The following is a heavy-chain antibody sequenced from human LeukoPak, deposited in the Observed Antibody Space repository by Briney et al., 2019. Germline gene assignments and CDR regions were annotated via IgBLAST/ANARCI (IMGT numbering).Heavy chain of an antibody. CDR1: GGSICGYY. Sequence: SETLSLTCTVSGGSICGYYWSWIRQPPGKGLEWIGSIYYSGSTYYNPSLKSRVTISVDTSKNQFSLKLSSVTAADTAVYYCARHTRSSLIIDYWGQGTLVTVSS. D-gene: IGHD3-10*01. CDR2: IYYSGST. V-gene: IGHV4-59*05. CDR3: ARHTRSSLIIDY. J-gene: IGHJ4*02.